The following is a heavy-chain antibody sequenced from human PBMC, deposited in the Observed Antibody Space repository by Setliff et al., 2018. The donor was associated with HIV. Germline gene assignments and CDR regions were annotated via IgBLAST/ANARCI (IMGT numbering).Heavy chain of an antibody. Sequence: NPSETLSLTCDVSGFSISSRYYWTWIRQSPGKGLEWIGEINHRGSTNYNPSLKSRVTVSVDTSKNQFSLKLSSVTAADTAVYYCARDVPWGDYYYYMDVWGKGTTVTVSS. CDR1: GFSISSRYY. CDR2: INHRGST. V-gene: IGHV4-38-2*02. J-gene: IGHJ6*03. D-gene: IGHD3-16*01. CDR3: ARDVPWGDYYYYMDV.